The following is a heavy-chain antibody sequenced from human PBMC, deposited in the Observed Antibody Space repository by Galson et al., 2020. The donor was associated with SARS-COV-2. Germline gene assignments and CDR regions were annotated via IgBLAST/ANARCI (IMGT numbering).Heavy chain of an antibody. V-gene: IGHV3-64*01. CDR1: GFTFSAYA. CDR2: ITSNGGTT. J-gene: IGHJ4*02. Sequence: EGSLRLSCAASGFTFSAYAMHWVRQAPGKGLDYVSSITSNGGTTYYANSVQGRFTISRDNSKNTLYLQMGSLRVEDMAVYYCARDRAGVADYWGQGTLVTVSS. D-gene: IGHD6-13*01. CDR3: ARDRAGVADY.